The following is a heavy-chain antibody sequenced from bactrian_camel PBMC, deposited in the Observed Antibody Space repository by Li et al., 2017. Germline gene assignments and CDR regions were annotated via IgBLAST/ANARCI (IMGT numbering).Heavy chain of an antibody. D-gene: IGHD8*01. CDR1: GFTFANKW. CDR3: AKDVRSNNWPIGRGF. Sequence: HVQLVESGGGLVQPGGSLRLSCAVSGFTFANKWMHWVRQAPGKGLEWVASLYTANGRTNYADSVKGRFTISRDNAKNTLYLKLNSLKTEDTAMYYCAKDVRSNNWPIGRGFWGQGTQFTVS. CDR2: LYTANGRT. V-gene: IGHV3S1*01. J-gene: IGHJ4*01.